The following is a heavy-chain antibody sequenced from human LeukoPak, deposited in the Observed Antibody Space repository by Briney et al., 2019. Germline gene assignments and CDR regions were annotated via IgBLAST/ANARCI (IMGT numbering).Heavy chain of an antibody. CDR3: ARERFSGYHYFDS. CDR2: INQDGSDK. V-gene: IGHV3-7*01. Sequence: GGSLRLSCAASGLTFSIHWMNWVRQAPGKGLECVANINQDGSDKYYVDSVKGRFTISRDNAKNLLYLQMNSLRVEDTAVYYCARERFSGYHYFDSWGQGTLVAVSS. J-gene: IGHJ4*02. D-gene: IGHD5-12*01. CDR1: GLTFSIHW.